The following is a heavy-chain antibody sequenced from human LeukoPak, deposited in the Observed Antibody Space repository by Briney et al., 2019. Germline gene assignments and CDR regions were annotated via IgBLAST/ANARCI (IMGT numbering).Heavy chain of an antibody. J-gene: IGHJ4*02. V-gene: IGHV4-39*01. CDR3: ARGYSSGSYYHH. D-gene: IGHD3-10*01. CDR2: IYYSGST. CDR1: GGSISSSSYY. Sequence: SETLSLTCTVSGGSISSSSYYWGWIRQPPGKGLEWIGSIYYSGSTYYNPSLKSRVTISVDTSKNQFSLKLSSVTAADTAVYYCARGYSSGSYYHHWGQGTLVTVSS.